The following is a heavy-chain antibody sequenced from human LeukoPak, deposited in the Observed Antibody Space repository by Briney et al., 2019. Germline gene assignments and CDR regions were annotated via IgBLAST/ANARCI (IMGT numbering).Heavy chain of an antibody. CDR1: GYTFTSYG. Sequence: GASVKVSCKASGYTFTSYGISWVRQAPGQGLEWMGWISAYNGNTNYAQKLQGRVTMTTDTSTSTAYMELRSLRSDDTAVYYCARSGPGYSSSKGYYYHYMDVWGKGTTVTVSS. CDR3: ARSGPGYSSSKGYYYHYMDV. D-gene: IGHD6-13*01. V-gene: IGHV1-18*01. J-gene: IGHJ6*03. CDR2: ISAYNGNT.